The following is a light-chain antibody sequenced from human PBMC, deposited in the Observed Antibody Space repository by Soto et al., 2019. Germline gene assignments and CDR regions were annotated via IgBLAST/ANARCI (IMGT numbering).Light chain of an antibody. CDR1: QSVSSF. V-gene: IGKV3-11*01. CDR3: QQRSNWPLT. CDR2: DAS. J-gene: IGKJ4*01. Sequence: DIVLTQSPATLSLSPGERATLSCRASQSVSSFLVWFQQKPGRAPRLLIYDASNRATGIPARFSGSGSGTDFTLTISSLEPEDFAVYYCQQRSNWPLTFGGGTKVEIK.